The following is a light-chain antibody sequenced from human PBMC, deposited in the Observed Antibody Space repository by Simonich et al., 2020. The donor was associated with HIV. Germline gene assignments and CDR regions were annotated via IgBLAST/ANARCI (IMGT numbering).Light chain of an antibody. J-gene: IGKJ1*01. CDR2: AAS. CDR1: QSITNY. CDR3: QQYNSYGT. Sequence: DIQMTQSPSSLSASVGDRVTITCRASQSITNYLNWYQQKPGKAPKLLIYAASSLQSGVSSRFSGSGSWTEFTLTISSLQPDDFATYYCQQYNSYGTFGQGTKVEIK. V-gene: IGKV1-39*01.